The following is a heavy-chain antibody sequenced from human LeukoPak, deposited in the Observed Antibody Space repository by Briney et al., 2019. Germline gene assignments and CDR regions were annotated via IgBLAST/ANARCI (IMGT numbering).Heavy chain of an antibody. CDR3: ARAAGTGYYYYMDV. D-gene: IGHD1-1*01. J-gene: IGHJ6*03. Sequence: GGSLRLSCAASGFTFDDYGMSWVRQAPGKGPEWVSGINWNGGSTGYADSVKGRFTISRDNAKNSLYLQMNSLRAEDTALYYSARAAGTGYYYYMDVWGKGTTVTVSS. V-gene: IGHV3-20*04. CDR1: GFTFDDYG. CDR2: INWNGGST.